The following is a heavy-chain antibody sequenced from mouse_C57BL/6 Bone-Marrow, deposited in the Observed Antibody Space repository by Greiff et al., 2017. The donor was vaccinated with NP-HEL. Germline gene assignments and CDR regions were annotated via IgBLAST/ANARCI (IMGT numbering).Heavy chain of an antibody. Sequence: VQLQQSGAELVRPGASVTLSCKASGYSFTDYEMHWVKQTPVHGLEWIGAIDPETGGTAYNQKFKGKAILTADKSSSTAYMALRSLTAEDSAVYYCTNYCYGSSYSMDYWGQGTSVTVSS. CDR1: GYSFTDYE. J-gene: IGHJ4*01. CDR3: TNYCYGSSYSMDY. V-gene: IGHV1-15*01. CDR2: IDPETGGT. D-gene: IGHD1-1*01.